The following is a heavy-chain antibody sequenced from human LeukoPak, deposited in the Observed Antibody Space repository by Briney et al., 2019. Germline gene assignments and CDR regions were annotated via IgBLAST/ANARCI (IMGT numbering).Heavy chain of an antibody. Sequence: SETLSLTCTVSGDSISCFYWSWIRQPAGKGLQWIGRISTSGSTNYNPSLKSRVTMSVDRSTNEFSLTVRSVTAADTALYYCARGLPSYGDYVDYYFYMDVSGKGTTVTVSS. V-gene: IGHV4-4*07. D-gene: IGHD4-17*01. CDR3: ARGLPSYGDYVDYYFYMDV. CDR2: ISTSGST. J-gene: IGHJ6*03. CDR1: GDSISCFY.